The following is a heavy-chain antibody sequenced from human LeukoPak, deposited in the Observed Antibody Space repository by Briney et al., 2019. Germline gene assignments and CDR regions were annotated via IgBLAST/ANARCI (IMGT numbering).Heavy chain of an antibody. CDR1: GFTFSSYS. D-gene: IGHD1-26*01. V-gene: IGHV3-21*01. J-gene: IGHJ4*02. CDR3: ARDPTRRELPPHFDY. Sequence: GGSLRLSCAASGFTFSSYSMNWVRQAPGKGLEWVSSISSSSSYIYYADSVKGRFTISRDNAKNSLYLQMNSLRAEDTAVYYCARDPTRRELPPHFDYWGQGTLVTVSS. CDR2: ISSSSSYI.